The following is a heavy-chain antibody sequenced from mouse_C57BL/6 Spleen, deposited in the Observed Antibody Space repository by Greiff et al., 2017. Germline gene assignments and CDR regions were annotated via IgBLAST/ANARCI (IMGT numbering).Heavy chain of an antibody. CDR1: GYTFTSYW. J-gene: IGHJ4*01. CDR3: ARSNYYGSSPLYAMDY. D-gene: IGHD1-1*01. Sequence: QVQLQQPGAELVMPGASVKLSCKASGYTFTSYWMHWVKQRPGQGLEWIGEIDPSDSYTNYNQKFKGKSTLTVDKSSSTAYMQLSSLTSEDSAVYYCARSNYYGSSPLYAMDYWGQGTSGTVSS. V-gene: IGHV1-69*01. CDR2: IDPSDSYT.